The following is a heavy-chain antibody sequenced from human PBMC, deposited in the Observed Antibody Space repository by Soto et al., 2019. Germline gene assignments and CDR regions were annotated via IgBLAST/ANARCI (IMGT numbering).Heavy chain of an antibody. CDR2: ISRSAGNT. CDR3: ARDKVPGLDAFDI. Sequence: GGSLRLSCAASGFTFSSYSMNWVRQAPGKGLEWVSSISRSAGNTYYADSVKGRFTISTDNAKNSMYLQMNSLRAEDTAVYYCARDKVPGLDAFDIWGQGTMVTVS. V-gene: IGHV3-21*01. J-gene: IGHJ3*02. CDR1: GFTFSSYS.